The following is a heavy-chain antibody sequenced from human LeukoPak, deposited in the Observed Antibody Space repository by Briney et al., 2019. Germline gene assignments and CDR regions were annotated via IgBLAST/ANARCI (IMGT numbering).Heavy chain of an antibody. J-gene: IGHJ4*02. D-gene: IGHD1-14*01. CDR3: AKHPAGTGLYYFDY. CDR2: ISYDGSNK. V-gene: IGHV3-30*18. CDR1: GFTFSSYG. Sequence: GGSLRLSCAASGFTFSSYGMHWVRQAPGKGLEWVAVISYDGSNKYYADSVKGRFTISRDNSKNTLYLQMNSLRAEDTAVYYCAKHPAGTGLYYFDYWGQGTLVTVSS.